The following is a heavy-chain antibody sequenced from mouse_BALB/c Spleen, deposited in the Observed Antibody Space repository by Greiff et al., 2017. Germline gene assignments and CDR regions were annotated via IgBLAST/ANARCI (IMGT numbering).Heavy chain of an antibody. V-gene: IGHV1S22*01. CDR1: GYTFTSYW. J-gene: IGHJ4*01. CDR2: IYPGSGST. CDR3: TSRMYYFAMDY. Sequence: LQQPGSELVRPGASVKLSCKASGYTFTSYWMHWVKQRPGQGLEWIGNIYPGSGSTNYDEKFKSKATLTVDTSSSTAYMQLSSLTSEDSAVYYCTSRMYYFAMDYWGQGTSVTVSS.